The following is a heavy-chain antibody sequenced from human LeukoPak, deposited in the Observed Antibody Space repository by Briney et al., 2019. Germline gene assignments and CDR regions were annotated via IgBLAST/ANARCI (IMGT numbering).Heavy chain of an antibody. D-gene: IGHD1-26*01. J-gene: IGHJ3*01. CDR1: GCHFTSYC. CDR3: GMSGDRVPLQDDVFDV. CDR2: IYPGDSGP. V-gene: IGHV5-51*01. Sequence: LGGALQISCKVSGCHFTSYCIGWVRQMPGKGLEWMGSIYPGDSGPTYRASFQGQVTISVDKSINTAYLQWSSLQASDTAMYCCGMSGDRVPLQDDVFDVWGQGTMVTVST.